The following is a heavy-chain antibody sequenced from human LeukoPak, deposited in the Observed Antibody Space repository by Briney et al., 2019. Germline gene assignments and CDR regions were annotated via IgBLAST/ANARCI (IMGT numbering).Heavy chain of an antibody. D-gene: IGHD3-22*01. CDR2: INTAGSST. Sequence: GGSLRLSCAASGFTFSSYWMHWVRQPPGKGLVWVSRINTAGSSTSYADSVKGRFTISRDNAKNTLYLQMNSLRAEDTAVYYCASYYGDYGYWGQGTLVTVSS. V-gene: IGHV3-74*01. CDR1: GFTFSSYW. CDR3: ASYYGDYGY. J-gene: IGHJ4*02.